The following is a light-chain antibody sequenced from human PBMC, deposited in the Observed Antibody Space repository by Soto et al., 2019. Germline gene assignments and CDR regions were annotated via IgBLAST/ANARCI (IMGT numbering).Light chain of an antibody. CDR3: SSYAASNNFV. Sequence: HSVLTQPPSASGSPGQSVTISCTGTSSDVGGYNYVSWYQQHPGKAPKLMIYEVTKRPSGVPDRFSGSKSGNTASLTVSGLQDDDAADYYCSSYAASNNFVFGTGTKVTAL. CDR1: SSDVGGYNY. CDR2: EVT. J-gene: IGLJ1*01. V-gene: IGLV2-8*01.